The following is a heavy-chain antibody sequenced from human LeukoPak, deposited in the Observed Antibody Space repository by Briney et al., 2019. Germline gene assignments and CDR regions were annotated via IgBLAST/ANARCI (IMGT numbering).Heavy chain of an antibody. CDR3: ARGLAYYYDSSGLDY. Sequence: GGSLRLSCAASGFTFSNAWMCWVRQAPGKGLEWVGRIKSKTDGGTTDYAAPVKGRFTISRDDSKNTLYLQMNSLRAEDTAVYYCARGLAYYYDSSGLDYWGQGTLVTVSS. CDR2: IKSKTDGGTT. D-gene: IGHD3-22*01. J-gene: IGHJ4*02. CDR1: GFTFSNAW. V-gene: IGHV3-15*01.